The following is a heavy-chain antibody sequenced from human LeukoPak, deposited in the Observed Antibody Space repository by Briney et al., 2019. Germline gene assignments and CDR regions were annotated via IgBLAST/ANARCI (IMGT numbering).Heavy chain of an antibody. D-gene: IGHD1-7*01. CDR3: AKWHEKLLAFDS. J-gene: IGHJ4*02. CDR2: IHHTGKN. V-gene: IGHV4-59*01. CDR1: GGSISSYY. Sequence: SETLSLTCTVSGGSISSYYWSWIRQPPGKGLEWIGYIHHTGKNWYNPPLQSRVTLSVDTSKSEFSLRLNSVTAADTAVYYCAKWHEKLLAFDSWGQGTLVTVSS.